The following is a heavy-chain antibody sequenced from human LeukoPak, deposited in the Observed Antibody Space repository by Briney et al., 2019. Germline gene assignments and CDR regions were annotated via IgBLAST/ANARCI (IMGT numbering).Heavy chain of an antibody. D-gene: IGHD1-26*01. CDR1: GGSISSYY. CDR3: ARGIVGATPIDY. V-gene: IGHV4-59*01. J-gene: IGHJ4*02. CDR2: IYYSGST. Sequence: SETLSLTCTVSGGSISSYYWSWIRQPPGKGLEWIGYIYYSGSTNYNPSLKSRVTISVDTSKNQSSLKLSSVTAADTAVYYCARGIVGATPIDYWGQGTLVTVSS.